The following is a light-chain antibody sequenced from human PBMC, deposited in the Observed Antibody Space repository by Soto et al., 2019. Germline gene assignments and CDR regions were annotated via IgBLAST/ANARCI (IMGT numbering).Light chain of an antibody. V-gene: IGKV1-5*03. CDR2: KAP. CDR1: QSISSW. J-gene: IGKJ1*01. CDR3: QQYNRYWT. Sequence: DIQMTQSPSTLSASVGDRVTITCRASQSISSWLAWYQQKPGKAPKLLIYKAPSLESGVPSRFSGSGSGTELTLTISSLQPGDVATYYCQQYNRYWTFGQGTKVEI.